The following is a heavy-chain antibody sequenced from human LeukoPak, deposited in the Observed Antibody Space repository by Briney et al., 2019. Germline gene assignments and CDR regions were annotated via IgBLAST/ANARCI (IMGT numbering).Heavy chain of an antibody. V-gene: IGHV3-11*04. CDR2: ISSSGSTI. D-gene: IGHD2-15*01. J-gene: IGHJ4*02. Sequence: PGGSLRLSCAASGFTFSDYYMSWIRQAPGKGLEWVSYISSSGSTIYYADSVKGRFTISRDNAKNSLYLQMNSLRAEDTAVYYCARDPSNYCSGGSCYEPLDYWGQGTLVTVSS. CDR1: GFTFSDYY. CDR3: ARDPSNYCSGGSCYEPLDY.